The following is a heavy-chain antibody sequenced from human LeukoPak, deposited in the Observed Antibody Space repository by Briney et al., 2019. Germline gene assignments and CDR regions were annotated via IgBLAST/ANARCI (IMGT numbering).Heavy chain of an antibody. D-gene: IGHD6-19*01. CDR3: ARDASGLAV. Sequence: GGSLRLSCAASGFTFSSYAMHWVRQAPGKGLEWVAVISYDGSNKYYADSVKGRFTISRDNSKNTLYLQMNSLRAEDTAVYYCARDASGLAVWGQGTLVTVSS. CDR1: GFTFSSYA. J-gene: IGHJ4*02. CDR2: ISYDGSNK. V-gene: IGHV3-30-3*01.